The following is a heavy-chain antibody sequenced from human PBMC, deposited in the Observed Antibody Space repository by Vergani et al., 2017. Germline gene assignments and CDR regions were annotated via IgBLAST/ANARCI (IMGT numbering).Heavy chain of an antibody. J-gene: IGHJ4*02. CDR1: GYTFTSYY. D-gene: IGHD4-23*01. V-gene: IGHV1-46*01. CDR3: ATSSRYGGNLEGMRQGAFDY. Sequence: QVQLVQSGAEVKKPGASVKVSCKASGYTFTSYYMHWVRQAPGQGLEWMGIINPSGGSTSYAQKFQGRVTMTRDTSTSTVYMELSSLRSEDTAVYYCATSSRYGGNLEGMRQGAFDYWGQGTLVTVSS. CDR2: INPSGGST.